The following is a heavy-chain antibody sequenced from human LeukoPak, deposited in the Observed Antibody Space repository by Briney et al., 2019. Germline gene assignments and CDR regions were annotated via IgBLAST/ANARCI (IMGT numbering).Heavy chain of an antibody. CDR2: IYYSGST. Sequence: PSETLSLTCTVSGGSISSYYWSWIRQPPGKGLEWIGYIYYSGSTNYNPSLKSRVTISVDTSKNQFSLKLSSVTAADTAVYYCARGRPGYSSSFDYWGQGTLVTVSS. CDR1: GGSISSYY. CDR3: ARGRPGYSSSFDY. D-gene: IGHD6-13*01. J-gene: IGHJ4*02. V-gene: IGHV4-59*08.